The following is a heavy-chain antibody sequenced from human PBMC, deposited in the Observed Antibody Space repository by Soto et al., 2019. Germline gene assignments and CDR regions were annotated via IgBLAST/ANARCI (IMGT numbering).Heavy chain of an antibody. V-gene: IGHV3-23*01. CDR2: ISGRGDST. J-gene: IGHJ4*02. Sequence: EVQLLESGGGLVQPGGSLRLSCAASGFYFSNYAMSWVRQAPGKGLEWVSAISGRGDSTYYADSVQGRFTISRDSSKNTLYLQMNSLRAEDTSVYYCAKQPGSCWPDYFNYRAQGTLVTASS. D-gene: IGHD6-19*01. CDR3: AKQPGSCWPDYFNY. CDR1: GFYFSNYA.